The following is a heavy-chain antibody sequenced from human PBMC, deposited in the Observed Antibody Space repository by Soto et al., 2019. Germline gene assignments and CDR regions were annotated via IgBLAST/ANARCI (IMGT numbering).Heavy chain of an antibody. CDR1: GFTFDDYA. CDR3: AKDHTPYDSSGYVDY. Sequence: GGSLRLSCAASGFTFDDYAMHWVRQAPGKGLEWVSGISWNSGSIGYADSVKGRFTISRDNAKNSLYLQMNSLRAEDTALYYCAKDHTPYDSSGYVDYWGQGT. J-gene: IGHJ4*02. CDR2: ISWNSGSI. D-gene: IGHD3-22*01. V-gene: IGHV3-9*01.